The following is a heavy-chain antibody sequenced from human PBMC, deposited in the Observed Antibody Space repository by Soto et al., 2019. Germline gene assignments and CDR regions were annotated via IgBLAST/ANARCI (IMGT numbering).Heavy chain of an antibody. D-gene: IGHD2-21*02. Sequence: PSETLSLTCTVSGGSISSYYWSWIRQPPGKGLEWIGYIYYSGSTNYNPSLKSRATISVDTSKNQFSLKLSSVTAADTAVYYCARDLTAFSRVYGLDYWGQGTLVTVSS. J-gene: IGHJ4*02. V-gene: IGHV4-59*01. CDR3: ARDLTAFSRVYGLDY. CDR1: GGSISSYY. CDR2: IYYSGST.